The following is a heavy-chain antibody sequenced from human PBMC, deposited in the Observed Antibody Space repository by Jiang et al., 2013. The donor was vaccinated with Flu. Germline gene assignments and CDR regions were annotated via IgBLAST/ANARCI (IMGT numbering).Heavy chain of an antibody. J-gene: IGHJ4*02. CDR1: GGSFSGYY. V-gene: IGHV4-34*01. CDR3: KAGYSYGYRGGFVDY. Sequence: TLSLTCAVYGGSFSGYYWSWIRQPPGKGLEWIGEINHSGSTNYNPSLKSRVTISVDTSKNQFSLKLSSVTAADTAVYYCKAGYSYGYRGGFVDYWGQGTLVTVSS. CDR2: INHSGST. D-gene: IGHD5-18*01.